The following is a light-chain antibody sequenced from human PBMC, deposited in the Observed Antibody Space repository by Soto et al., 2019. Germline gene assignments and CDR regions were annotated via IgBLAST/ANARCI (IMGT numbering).Light chain of an antibody. Sequence: QSVLTQPASVSGSPGQSITISCTGTSSDVGGYNYVSWYQQHPGKAPKLMIYDVNNRPSGVSNRFSGSKSGNTASLTISGLQAEDEAHYYCNSYTSSNTRWVFGGGTKLTVL. V-gene: IGLV2-14*01. J-gene: IGLJ3*02. CDR2: DVN. CDR1: SSDVGGYNY. CDR3: NSYTSSNTRWV.